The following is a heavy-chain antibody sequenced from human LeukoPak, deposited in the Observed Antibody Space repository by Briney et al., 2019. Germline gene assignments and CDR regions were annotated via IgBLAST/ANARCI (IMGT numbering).Heavy chain of an antibody. CDR2: ISSSSSTI. J-gene: IGHJ4*02. Sequence: PGGSLRLSCAASGFTFSSYSMNWVRQAPGKGLEWVSYISSSSSTIYYADSVKGRFTISRDNAKNSLYLQVYSLRAEDTAVYYCATHGEYYFDYWGQGTLVTVSS. D-gene: IGHD3-10*01. V-gene: IGHV3-48*04. CDR1: GFTFSSYS. CDR3: ATHGEYYFDY.